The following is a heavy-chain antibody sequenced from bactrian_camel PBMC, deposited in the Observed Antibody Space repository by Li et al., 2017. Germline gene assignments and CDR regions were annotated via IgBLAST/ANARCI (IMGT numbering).Heavy chain of an antibody. Sequence: VQLVESGGGSVQAGGSLKLSCVVSAYSQSRYCMGWFRQSPGKEREGVATLDRDGSTTYDDSVKGRFTISRDNTKNILYLQMNSLKSEDTALYYCAADL. V-gene: IGHV3S67*01. D-gene: IGHD1*01. CDR1: AYSQSRYC. CDR2: LDRDGST.